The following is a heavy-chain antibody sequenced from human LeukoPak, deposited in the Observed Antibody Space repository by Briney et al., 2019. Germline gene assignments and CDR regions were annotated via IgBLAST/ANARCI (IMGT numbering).Heavy chain of an antibody. V-gene: IGHV1-46*01. CDR3: ARRSIFGVLNPFDM. J-gene: IGHJ3*02. D-gene: IGHD3-3*01. Sequence: ASVKLSCKASGYTFTSYYMHWVRQAPGQGLEWMGIINPSGGSTSYAQKFPGRVTMTRDMSTSTVYMERSSLRSEYTALYYCARRSIFGVLNPFDMWGQGTRVTVAS. CDR2: INPSGGST. CDR1: GYTFTSYY.